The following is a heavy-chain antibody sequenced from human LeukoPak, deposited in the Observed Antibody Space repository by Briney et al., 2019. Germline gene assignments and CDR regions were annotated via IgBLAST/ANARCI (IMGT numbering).Heavy chain of an antibody. J-gene: IGHJ4*02. D-gene: IGHD6-19*01. V-gene: IGHV3-30-3*01. Sequence: GGSLRLSCAASGFTFSSYAMHWVRQAPGKGLEWVAVISYDGSNKYYADSVKGRFTISRDNSKNTLYLQMNSLRAEDTAVYYCARDRRIAVAGSFDYWGQGTLVTVSS. CDR2: ISYDGSNK. CDR1: GFTFSSYA. CDR3: ARDRRIAVAGSFDY.